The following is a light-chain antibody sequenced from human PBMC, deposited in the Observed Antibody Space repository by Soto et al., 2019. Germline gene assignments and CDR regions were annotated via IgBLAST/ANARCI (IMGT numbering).Light chain of an antibody. Sequence: QSVLTQPASASGTPGQSITISCTGTSSDVGGYNYVSWYQQHPGKAPKLMIYEVSNRPSGVSNRFSGSKSGNTASLTISGLQAEDEADYYCSSYTSSSTSYVFGTGTKLTVL. CDR2: EVS. J-gene: IGLJ1*01. CDR1: SSDVGGYNY. V-gene: IGLV2-14*01. CDR3: SSYTSSSTSYV.